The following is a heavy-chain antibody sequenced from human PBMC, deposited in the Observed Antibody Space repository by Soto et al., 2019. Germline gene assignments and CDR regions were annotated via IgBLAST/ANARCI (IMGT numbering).Heavy chain of an antibody. D-gene: IGHD1-1*01. CDR3: ARSGDNYNRLDY. Sequence: SGWSLRLSCEGSGFTFSDYYISWIRQAPGKGLEWISYSSNSGTFSRYADSVKGRFSISRDNTKNLLYLQMNSLRAEDTAVYYCARSGDNYNRLDYWGQGTPVTVSS. V-gene: IGHV3-11*06. CDR1: GFTFSDYY. J-gene: IGHJ4*02. CDR2: SSNSGTFS.